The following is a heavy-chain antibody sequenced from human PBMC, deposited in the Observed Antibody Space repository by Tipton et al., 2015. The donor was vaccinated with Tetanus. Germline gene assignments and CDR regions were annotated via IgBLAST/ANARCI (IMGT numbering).Heavy chain of an antibody. Sequence: LVKPSETLSLTCAVSGASISPYYWSWIRQPPGKGLEWIGSIHDSGTTNYSPSLKSRLTMSVDTSNNLFSLKLTSVTAADTAVYYCARGTGDYWGQGTLVTVSS. CDR1: GASISPYY. V-gene: IGHV4-59*01. D-gene: IGHD1-14*01. J-gene: IGHJ4*02. CDR2: IHDSGTT. CDR3: ARGTGDY.